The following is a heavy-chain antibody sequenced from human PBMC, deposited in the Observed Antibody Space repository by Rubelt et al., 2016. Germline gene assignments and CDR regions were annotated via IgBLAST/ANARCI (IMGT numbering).Heavy chain of an antibody. CDR3: VRVPSTTSLSGFDF. J-gene: IGHJ4*02. CDR2: IKRDGATK. Sequence: GLVQPGGSLRICCAGSGFIFSKYWMSWVRQAPGKGLEWVANIKRDGATKYYADSVKGRFTISRDNAKDSLYLQMNSLRDEDTAVYYCVRVPSTTSLSGFDFWGQGTLVTVSS. CDR1: GFIFSKYW. D-gene: IGHD2/OR15-2a*01. V-gene: IGHV3-7*01.